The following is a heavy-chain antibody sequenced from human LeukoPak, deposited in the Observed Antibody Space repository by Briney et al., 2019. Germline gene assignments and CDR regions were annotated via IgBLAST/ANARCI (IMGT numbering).Heavy chain of an antibody. J-gene: IGHJ5*02. CDR2: IYHSATT. Sequence: SQTLSLTCAVSGGSISSGGYSWNRIRQPPGKGLEWIGYIYHSATTYYNPSLKSRVTISLDRSSNHFSLRLDSVTAADTAVYYCARGRTNSGYDSGSFWFDPWGPGTLVTVSS. CDR1: GGSISSGGYS. V-gene: IGHV4-30-2*01. CDR3: ARGRTNSGYDSGSFWFDP. D-gene: IGHD5-12*01.